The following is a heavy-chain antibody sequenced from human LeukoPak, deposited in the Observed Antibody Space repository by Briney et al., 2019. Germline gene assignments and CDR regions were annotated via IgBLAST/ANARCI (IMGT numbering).Heavy chain of an antibody. CDR3: ARPIGRAFDAFDI. D-gene: IGHD2-21*01. CDR2: IYTTGST. J-gene: IGHJ3*02. Sequence: SETLSLTCTVSGGSISSSYWSWIRQPAGKGLEWIGRIYTTGSTNYNPSLKSRVTMSVDKSKNQFSLKLSSVTAADTAVYYCARPIGRAFDAFDIWGQGTMVTVSS. CDR1: GGSISSSY. V-gene: IGHV4-4*07.